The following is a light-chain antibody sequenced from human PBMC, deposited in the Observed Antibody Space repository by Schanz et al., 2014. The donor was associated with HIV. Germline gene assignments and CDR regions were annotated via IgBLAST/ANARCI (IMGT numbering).Light chain of an antibody. V-gene: IGLV1-51*01. CDR1: IFNIGNNY. CDR2: DSY. CDR3: GTWDTSLNVVV. J-gene: IGLJ2*01. Sequence: QSVLTQPPSVSAAPGQKVTISCSGTIFNIGNNYVSWYQHLPGTAPKLLIYDSYEPPFEIPDRFSGSKSGTSATLAIMGLQTGDEADYYCGTWDTSLNVVVFGGGTKLTVL.